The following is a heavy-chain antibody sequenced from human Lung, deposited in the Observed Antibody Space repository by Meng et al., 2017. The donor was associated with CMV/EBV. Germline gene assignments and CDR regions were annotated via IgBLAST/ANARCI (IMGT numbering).Heavy chain of an antibody. D-gene: IGHD2-15*01. J-gene: IGHJ4*02. V-gene: IGHV1-2*02. CDR1: GYTFTGYY. CDR2: INPNSGGT. CDR3: ARDGGGLYYFDY. Sequence: SVXVSXXASGYTFTGYYMHWVRQAPGQGLEWMGWINPNSGGTNYAQKFQGRVTMTRDTSISTAYMELSRLRSDDTAVYYCARDGGGLYYFDYWGQGTLVXVSS.